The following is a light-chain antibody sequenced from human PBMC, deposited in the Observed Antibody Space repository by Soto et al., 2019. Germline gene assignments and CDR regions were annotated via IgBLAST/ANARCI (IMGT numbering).Light chain of an antibody. CDR1: QSVSSSY. J-gene: IGKJ1*01. CDR3: QQYGSSPWT. CDR2: GAS. Sequence: EIVLTQSPGTLSLSPGERATLSCRASQSVSSSYLAWYQQKPGQAPRLLIYGASSRATGIPDTFSGSGSGTAFTLTISRLEPEDVAVYYCQQYGSSPWTFGQGTKVEIK. V-gene: IGKV3-20*01.